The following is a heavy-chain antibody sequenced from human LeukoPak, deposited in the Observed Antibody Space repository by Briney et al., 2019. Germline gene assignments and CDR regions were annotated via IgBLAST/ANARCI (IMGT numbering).Heavy chain of an antibody. CDR3: AKDTEWYSSGWYDY. D-gene: IGHD6-19*01. V-gene: IGHV3-23*01. J-gene: IGHJ4*02. CDR2: ISGSGGST. Sequence: ETLSLTCAVYGGSFSGYYWSWLRQPPGKGLEWVSAISGSGGSTYYADSVKGRFTISRDNSKNTLYLQMNSLRAEDTAVYYCAKDTEWYSSGWYDYWGQGTLVSVSS. CDR1: GGSFSGYY.